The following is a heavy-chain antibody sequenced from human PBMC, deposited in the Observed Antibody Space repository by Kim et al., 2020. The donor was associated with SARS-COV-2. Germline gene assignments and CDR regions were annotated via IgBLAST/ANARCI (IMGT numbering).Heavy chain of an antibody. D-gene: IGHD6-6*01. V-gene: IGHV1-69*13. CDR1: GGTFSSYA. Sequence: SVKVSCKASGGTFSSYAISWVRQAPGQGLEWMGGIIPIFGTANYAQKFQGRVTITADESTSTAYMELSSLRSEDTAVYYCAREHRYSSSSVHPRLDYWGQGTLVTVSS. CDR2: IIPIFGTA. J-gene: IGHJ4*02. CDR3: AREHRYSSSSVHPRLDY.